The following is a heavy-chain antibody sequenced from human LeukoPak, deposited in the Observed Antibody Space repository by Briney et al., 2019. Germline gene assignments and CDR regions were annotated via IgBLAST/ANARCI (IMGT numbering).Heavy chain of an antibody. CDR3: ARVSIVGATYNWFDP. CDR1: GYTFTSYY. J-gene: IGHJ5*02. D-gene: IGHD1-26*01. Sequence: ASVKVSCKASGYTFTSYYMHWVRQAPGRGLEWMGIINPSGGSTSYAQKFQGRVTMTGDTSTSTVYMELSSLRSEDTAVYYCARVSIVGATYNWFDPWGQGTLVTVSS. V-gene: IGHV1-46*01. CDR2: INPSGGST.